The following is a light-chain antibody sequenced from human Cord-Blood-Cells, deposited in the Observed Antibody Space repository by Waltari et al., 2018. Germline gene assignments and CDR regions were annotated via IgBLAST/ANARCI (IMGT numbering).Light chain of an antibody. CDR3: QQRSNWPRT. CDR2: DAS. V-gene: IGKV3-11*01. J-gene: IGKJ1*01. Sequence: EIVLTQSPATLSLSPGERATLSCRASQSVSSYLAWYQQKPGQAPRLLIYDASNRATGIPARFSGSGSGTDFTLTISSLEPEECAVYYCQQRSNWPRTFGQGTKVEIK. CDR1: QSVSSY.